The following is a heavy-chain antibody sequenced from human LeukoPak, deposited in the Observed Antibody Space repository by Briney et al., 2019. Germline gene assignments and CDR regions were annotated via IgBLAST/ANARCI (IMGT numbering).Heavy chain of an antibody. CDR3: ARDRGGAYDFWSGYYTGYFDY. J-gene: IGHJ4*02. CDR1: GFTFSSYE. CDR2: ISSSGSTI. Sequence: GGSLRLSCAASGFTFSSYEMNWVRQAPGKGLEWVSYISSSGSTIYYADSVKGRFTISRDNAKNSLYLQMNSLRAEDTAVYYCARDRGGAYDFWSGYYTGYFDYWGQGTLVPVSS. V-gene: IGHV3-48*03. D-gene: IGHD3-3*01.